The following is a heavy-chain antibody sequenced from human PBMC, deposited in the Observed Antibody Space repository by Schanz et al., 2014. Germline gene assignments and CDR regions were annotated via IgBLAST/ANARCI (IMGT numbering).Heavy chain of an antibody. Sequence: EVQLVESGGGLVQPGGSLRLSCAASGFTFSDSWMHWVRQAPGKGLEWISSMYINSGSTQYADSVKGRFTLSRDNAKNSMYLQMNSLRVEDTAVYYCARDPNSVNEIDYWGQGTLVTVSS. CDR3: ARDPNSVNEIDY. CDR1: GFTFSDSW. CDR2: MYINSGST. V-gene: IGHV3-74*01. J-gene: IGHJ4*02. D-gene: IGHD5-12*01.